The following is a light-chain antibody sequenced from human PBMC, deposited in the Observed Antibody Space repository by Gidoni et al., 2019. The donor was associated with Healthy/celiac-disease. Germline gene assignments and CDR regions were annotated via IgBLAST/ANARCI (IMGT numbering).Light chain of an antibody. CDR2: DAS. V-gene: IGKV3-11*01. CDR1: QSVSSY. J-gene: IGKJ4*01. CDR3: QQRSNWPLT. Sequence: EIVLTQSPATLSLSPGERATLSCRASQSVSSYLAGYQQKPSQAPRLLIYDASNRATGIPARFSGSGSGTDFTLTISSLEPEDFAVYYWQQRSNWPLTFGGGTKVEIK.